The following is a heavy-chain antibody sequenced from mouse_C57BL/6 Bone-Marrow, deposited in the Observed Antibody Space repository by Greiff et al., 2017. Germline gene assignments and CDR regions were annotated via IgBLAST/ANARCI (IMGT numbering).Heavy chain of an antibody. J-gene: IGHJ4*01. V-gene: IGHV14-4*01. Sequence: EVQLQQSGAELVRPGASVKLSCTASGFNIKDDYMHWVKQRPEQGLEWIGWIDPENGDTEYASKFQGKATIAADPSSNTAYLQLSSLTSEDTAVYYCTTGSGYGYAMDYWGQGTSVTVSS. D-gene: IGHD3-2*02. CDR2: IDPENGDT. CDR3: TTGSGYGYAMDY. CDR1: GFNIKDDY.